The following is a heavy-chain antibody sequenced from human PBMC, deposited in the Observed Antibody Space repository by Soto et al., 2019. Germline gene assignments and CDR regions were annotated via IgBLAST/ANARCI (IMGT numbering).Heavy chain of an antibody. V-gene: IGHV2-5*02. D-gene: IGHD4-17*01. CDR2: IYWDDDK. CDR3: AQRPAWGDDYGDYVDAFDI. CDR1: GFSLSTSGVG. J-gene: IGHJ3*02. Sequence: QITLKESGPTLVKPTQTLTLTCTFSGFSLSTSGVGVGWIRQPPGKALEWLALIYWDDDKRYSPSLKSRLTITKDPSKNQVVLTMTNMDPVDTATYYCAQRPAWGDDYGDYVDAFDIWGQGTMVTVSS.